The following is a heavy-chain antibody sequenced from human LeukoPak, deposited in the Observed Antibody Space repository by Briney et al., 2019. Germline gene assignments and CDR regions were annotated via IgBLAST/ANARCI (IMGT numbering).Heavy chain of an antibody. D-gene: IGHD6-13*01. CDR2: INHSGST. Sequence: SETLSLTCTVSGGSISSGSYYWSWIRQPPGKGLEWIGEINHSGSTNYDPSLKSRVTISVDTSKNQFSLKLSSVTAADTAVYYCARRVRSWYRGYFDYWGQGTLVTVSS. CDR3: ARRVRSWYRGYFDY. V-gene: IGHV4-39*07. J-gene: IGHJ4*02. CDR1: GGSISSGSYY.